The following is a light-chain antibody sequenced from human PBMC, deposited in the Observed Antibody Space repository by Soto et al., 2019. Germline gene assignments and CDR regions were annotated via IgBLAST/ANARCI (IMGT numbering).Light chain of an antibody. J-gene: IGLJ1*01. CDR1: SSDIGRYDY. V-gene: IGLV2-14*01. CDR3: SSYTSSSPYV. Sequence: QSALTQPASVSGSPGQSITISCTGSSSDIGRYDYVSWYQQLPGKAPKLMIYEVSNRPSGVSNRFSGSKSGNTASLTISGLQAEDEADYYCSSYTSSSPYVFGTGTKLTVL. CDR2: EVS.